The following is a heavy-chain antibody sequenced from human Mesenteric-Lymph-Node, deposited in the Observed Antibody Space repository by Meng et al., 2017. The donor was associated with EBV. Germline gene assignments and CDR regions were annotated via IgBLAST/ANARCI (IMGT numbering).Heavy chain of an antibody. CDR3: ARSYDLLTGYAGWFDP. J-gene: IGHJ5*02. Sequence: QVQLVQSGAEVKKPXASVKVSCXASGYNFIGYYVHWLRQAPGQGLEWMGRINPKSGGADYAPKFQGRVTMTRDTSISTAYMDLSNLRSDDTALYYCARSYDLLTGYAGWFDPWGQGTLVTVSS. V-gene: IGHV1-2*06. D-gene: IGHD3-9*01. CDR1: GYNFIGYY. CDR2: INPKSGGA.